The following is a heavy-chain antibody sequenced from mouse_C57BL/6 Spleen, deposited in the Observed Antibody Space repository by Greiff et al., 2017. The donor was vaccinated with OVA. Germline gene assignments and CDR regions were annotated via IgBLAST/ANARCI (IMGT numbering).Heavy chain of an antibody. J-gene: IGHJ4*01. CDR1: GYAFSSYW. CDR2: IYPGDGDT. V-gene: IGHV1-80*01. CDR3: ARSGGHYAMDY. Sequence: QVQLQQSGAELVKPGASVKISCKASGYAFSSYWMNWVKQRPGKGLEGIGQIYPGDGDTNYNGKFKGKATLTADKSSSTAYMQLSSLTSEDSAVYFCARSGGHYAMDYWGQGTSVTVSS. D-gene: IGHD3-1*01.